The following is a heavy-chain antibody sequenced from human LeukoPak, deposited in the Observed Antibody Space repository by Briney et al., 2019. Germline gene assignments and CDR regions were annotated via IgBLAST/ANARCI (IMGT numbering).Heavy chain of an antibody. D-gene: IGHD3-10*01. J-gene: IGHJ4*02. CDR3: ASLMVRGVIIDYFDY. CDR2: INPNSGGT. Sequence: ASVTVSCKASGYTFTGYYMHWVRQAPGQGLEWMGWINPNSGGTNYAQKFQGRVTMTSDKSIRTAYMELSRLTSDDTAVYYCASLMVRGVIIDYFDYWGQETLDTVSS. CDR1: GYTFTGYY. V-gene: IGHV1-2*02.